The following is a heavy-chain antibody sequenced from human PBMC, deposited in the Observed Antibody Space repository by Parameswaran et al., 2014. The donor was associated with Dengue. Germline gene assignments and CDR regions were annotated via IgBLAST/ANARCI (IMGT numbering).Heavy chain of an antibody. CDR2: IIPIFGTA. V-gene: IGHV1-69*01. CDR3: ARVRTVTTYDYYYMDV. D-gene: IGHD4-11*01. J-gene: IGHJ6*03. Sequence: WVRQAPGQGLEWMGGIIPIFGTANYAQKFQGRVTITADESTSTAYMELSSLRSEDTAVYYCARVRTVTTYDYYYMDVWGKGTTVTVSS.